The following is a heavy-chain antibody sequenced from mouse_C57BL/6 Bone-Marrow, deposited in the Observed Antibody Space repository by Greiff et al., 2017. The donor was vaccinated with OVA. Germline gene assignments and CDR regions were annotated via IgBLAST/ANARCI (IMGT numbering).Heavy chain of an antibody. CDR1: GYSFTDYN. D-gene: IGHD1-1*01. V-gene: IGHV1-39*01. CDR3: ASSNYYGSSPWFAY. Sequence: VKPGASVKISCKASGYSFTDYNMNWVKQSNGKSLEWIGVFNPNYGTTSYNQKFKGKATLTVDQSSSTAYMQLNSLTSEDSAVYYCASSNYYGSSPWFAYWGQGTLVTVSA. J-gene: IGHJ3*01. CDR2: FNPNYGTT.